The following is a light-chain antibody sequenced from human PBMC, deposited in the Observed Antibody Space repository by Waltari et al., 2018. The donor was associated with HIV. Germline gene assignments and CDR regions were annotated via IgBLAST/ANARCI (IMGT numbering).Light chain of an antibody. CDR1: HSISYSSKNKNY. J-gene: IGKJ1*01. V-gene: IGKV4-1*01. CDR3: QQYYTHPPT. Sequence: DIVMTQSPDSLALSLGERATINCMSSHSISYSSKNKNYLALYQQKPGQTPKLLIYWAATRHSGVPDRFSGSGSGTDFTLTISSLQSEDVAIYFCQQYYTHPPTFGQGTKVEIK. CDR2: WAA.